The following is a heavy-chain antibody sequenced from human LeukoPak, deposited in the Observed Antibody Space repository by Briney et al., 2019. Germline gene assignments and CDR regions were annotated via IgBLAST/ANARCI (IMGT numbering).Heavy chain of an antibody. J-gene: IGHJ4*02. V-gene: IGHV3-21*01. CDR3: ARDSLHPSSLHYYFDY. Sequence: GGSLRLSCVASGFTFSSYNMNWVRQAPGKGLQWVSSISSSSSYIYYADSVKGRFTISRDNAKNSLYLQMSSLRAEDTAVYYCARDSLHPSSLHYYFDYWGQGTLVTASS. CDR1: GFTFSSYN. D-gene: IGHD6-6*01. CDR2: ISSSSSYI.